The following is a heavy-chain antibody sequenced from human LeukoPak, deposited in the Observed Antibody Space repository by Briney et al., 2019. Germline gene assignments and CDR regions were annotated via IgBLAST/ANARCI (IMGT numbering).Heavy chain of an antibody. Sequence: GGSLRLSCAASGFTFSSYAMSWVRQAPGKGLEWVSGLTGSGGNTYYADSVKGRFTISRDNSKNTLSLQMNSLRAEDAAVYYCVKSRGIQHYNYHMDVWGKGTTVTVSS. V-gene: IGHV3-23*01. D-gene: IGHD3-10*01. J-gene: IGHJ6*03. CDR1: GFTFSSYA. CDR3: VKSRGIQHYNYHMDV. CDR2: LTGSGGNT.